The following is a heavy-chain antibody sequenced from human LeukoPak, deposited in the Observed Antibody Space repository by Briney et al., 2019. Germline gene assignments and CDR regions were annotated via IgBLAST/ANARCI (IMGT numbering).Heavy chain of an antibody. D-gene: IGHD1-20*01. V-gene: IGHV1-69*05. J-gene: IGHJ4*02. CDR3: ARDPKKYNWNDRRAYFDY. CDR2: IIPIFGRA. CDR1: GGTFSSYA. Sequence: ASVKVSCKASGGTFSSYAISWVRQAPGKGLEWMGGIIPIFGRANYAQKFQGRVTITREESTRTAYMELSSLRSEDTAVYYCARDPKKYNWNDRRAYFDYWGQGTLVTVSS.